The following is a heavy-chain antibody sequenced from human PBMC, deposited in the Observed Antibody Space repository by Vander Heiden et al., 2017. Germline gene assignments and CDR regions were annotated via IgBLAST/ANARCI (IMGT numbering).Heavy chain of an antibody. V-gene: IGHV3-74*01. CDR1: GFSFSSTTYW. Sequence: EVLLVESGGGFVQPGGSLELSCTASGFSFSSTTYWMHWVRQAPGKGLVWVSRVSADGTSTAYADSVKGRFTMSRDNAKNTVSLQMNSLRAEDTAVYYCVRDREDWDWGQGTLVTVSS. CDR2: VSADGTST. D-gene: IGHD2-15*01. CDR3: VRDREDWD. J-gene: IGHJ4*02.